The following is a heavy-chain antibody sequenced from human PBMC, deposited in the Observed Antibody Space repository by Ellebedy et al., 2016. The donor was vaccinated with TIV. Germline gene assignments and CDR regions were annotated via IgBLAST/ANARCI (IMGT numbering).Heavy chain of an antibody. D-gene: IGHD4-23*01. Sequence: GGSLRLSCKGSGYSFTTYWIGWVRQMPGKGLEWMGIIYPGDSDTIYSPSFQGQVTISADKSINTAYLRWSSLKASDTAMYYCARRSYGGPFDYWGQGTLVTVSS. CDR2: IYPGDSDT. CDR1: GYSFTTYW. V-gene: IGHV5-51*01. CDR3: ARRSYGGPFDY. J-gene: IGHJ4*02.